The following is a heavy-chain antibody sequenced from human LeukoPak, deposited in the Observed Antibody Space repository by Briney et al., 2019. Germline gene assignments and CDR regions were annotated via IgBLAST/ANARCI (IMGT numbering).Heavy chain of an antibody. D-gene: IGHD2-15*01. V-gene: IGHV3-30-3*01. J-gene: IGHJ4*02. CDR2: ISYDRSNK. Sequence: GGSLRLSCAASGFTFSSYAMHWVRQAPGKGLEWVAVISYDRSNKYYAGSVKGRFTISRDNSKNTLYLQMNSLRAEDTAVYYCARSSSGVYIQWGQGTLVTVSS. CDR1: GFTFSSYA. CDR3: ARSSSGVYIQ.